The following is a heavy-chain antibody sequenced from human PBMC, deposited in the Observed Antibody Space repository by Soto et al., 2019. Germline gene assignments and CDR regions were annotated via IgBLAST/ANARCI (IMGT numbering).Heavy chain of an antibody. CDR2: ISYDGSNK. D-gene: IGHD3-3*01. V-gene: IGHV3-30-3*01. J-gene: IGHJ4*02. CDR3: ARDDTIFGVVTTYYFDY. CDR1: GFTFSSYA. Sequence: LRLSCAASGFTFSSYAMHWVRQAPGKGLEWVAVISYDGSNKYYADSVKGRFTISRDNSKNTLYLQMNSLRAEDTAVYYCARDDTIFGVVTTYYFDYWGQGTLVTVSS.